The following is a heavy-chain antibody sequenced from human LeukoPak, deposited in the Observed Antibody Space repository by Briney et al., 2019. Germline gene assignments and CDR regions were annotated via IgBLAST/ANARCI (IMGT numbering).Heavy chain of an antibody. CDR1: GFTFSSYA. J-gene: IGHJ4*02. CDR2: ISGSGGST. CDR3: AKDDRIQTRRYSYNY. Sequence: GGSLRLSCAASGFTFSSYAMSWVRQDPGKGLERVSVISGSGGSTSYADSVKGRFTISRDNSMNTLYLQMNGLRAEDTAVYYCAKDDRIQTRRYSYNYWGQGTLVTVSS. V-gene: IGHV3-23*01. D-gene: IGHD5-18*01.